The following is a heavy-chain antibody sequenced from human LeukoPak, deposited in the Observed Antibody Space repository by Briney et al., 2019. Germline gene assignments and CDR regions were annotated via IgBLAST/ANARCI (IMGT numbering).Heavy chain of an antibody. J-gene: IGHJ4*02. D-gene: IGHD5-18*01. CDR1: GFTFSSYW. CDR2: IKQDGSEK. V-gene: IGHV3-7*03. CDR3: AIDGAMINH. Sequence: RGSLRLSCAASGFTFSSYWMSWVRQAPGKGLEWVANIKQDGSEKYYVDSVKGRFTISRDNAKNSLYLQMNSLRAEDSAIYYCAIDGAMINHWGQGTLVTVSS.